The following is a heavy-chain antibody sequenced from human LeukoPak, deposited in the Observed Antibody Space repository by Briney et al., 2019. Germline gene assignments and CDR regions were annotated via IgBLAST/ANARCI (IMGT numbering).Heavy chain of an antibody. J-gene: IGHJ6*03. V-gene: IGHV1-69*13. D-gene: IGHD3-9*01. CDR1: GYIFSTYD. CDR3: ACHTYYDILTRTNGAEYYYYMDV. Sequence: GASAKVSCKASGYIFSTYDIHWVRQATGQGLEWMGGIIPIFGTANYAQKFQGRVTITADESTSTAYMELSGLRSEDTAVYYCACHTYYDILTRTNGAEYYYYMDVWGKGTTVTISS. CDR2: IIPIFGTA.